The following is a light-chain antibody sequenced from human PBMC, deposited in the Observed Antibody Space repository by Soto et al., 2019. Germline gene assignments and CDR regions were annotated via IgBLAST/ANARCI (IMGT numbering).Light chain of an antibody. CDR1: QSVPSKY. CDR2: GAS. J-gene: IGKJ1*01. V-gene: IGKV3-20*01. Sequence: ESVWTHSPFTLSLSNEERATLSCRASQSVPSKYLAWYQQNPGQAPRLLIYGASNRATGIPDKFSGSGSGTDFTLTISRLEPEDFAVYYCQQYGTSPRTFGQGTKVDI. CDR3: QQYGTSPRT.